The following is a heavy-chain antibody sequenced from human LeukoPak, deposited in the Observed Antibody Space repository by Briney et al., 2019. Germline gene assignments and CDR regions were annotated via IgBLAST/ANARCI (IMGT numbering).Heavy chain of an antibody. J-gene: IGHJ4*02. CDR1: GFTFDDYA. Sequence: GGSLRLSCAASGFTFDDYAMHWVRQAPGKGLEWVSGISWNSGSIGYADSVKGRFTISRDNAKNSLYLQMNSLRAEDTAVYYCAKAVRSMVTGGGYFDSWGQGTLVTVSS. V-gene: IGHV3-9*01. CDR2: ISWNSGSI. CDR3: AKAVRSMVTGGGYFDS. D-gene: IGHD3-10*01.